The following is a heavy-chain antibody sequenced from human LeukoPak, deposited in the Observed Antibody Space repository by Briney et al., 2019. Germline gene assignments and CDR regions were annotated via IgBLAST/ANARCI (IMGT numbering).Heavy chain of an antibody. CDR1: GGSISSSSYY. D-gene: IGHD1-26*01. V-gene: IGHV4-39*01. J-gene: IGHJ4*02. CDR3: ARPGWERKGLFDY. CDR2: IYYSGST. Sequence: SETLSLTCTVSGGSISSSSYYWGWIRQPPGKGLEWIGSIYYSGSTYYNPSLKSRVTISVDTSKNQFSLKLGSVTAADTAVYYCARPGWERKGLFDYWGQGTLVTVSS.